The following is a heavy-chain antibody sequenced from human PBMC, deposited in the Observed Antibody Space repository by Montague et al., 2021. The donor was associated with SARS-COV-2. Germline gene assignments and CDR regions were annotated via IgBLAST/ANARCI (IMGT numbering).Heavy chain of an antibody. J-gene: IGHJ6*02. CDR1: GGSIGAYY. V-gene: IGHV4-59*01. Sequence: SETLSLTCTVSGGSIGAYYWSWIRQPPEKGPEWIAYISSSGTTNYNPSLKSRITVSVDTSRNQLSLKLSSVTAADSAVYYCARESRLKYLEWSGSRYDYYGMDVWGQGTTVTVSS. D-gene: IGHD3-3*01. CDR3: ARESRLKYLEWSGSRYDYYGMDV. CDR2: ISSSGTT.